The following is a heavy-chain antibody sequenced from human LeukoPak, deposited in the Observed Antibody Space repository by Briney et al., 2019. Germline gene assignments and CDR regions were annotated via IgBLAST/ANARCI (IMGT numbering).Heavy chain of an antibody. V-gene: IGHV4-39*07. Sequence: SETLSLTCTVPGGSISSSSYYWGWIRQPPGKGLEWVGSIYYSGRTYYNPSLKSRITISVDTSKNQFSLKLSSVTAADTAVYYCASSSRWELRYYFDYWGQGTLVTVSS. CDR3: ASSSRWELRYYFDY. D-gene: IGHD1-26*01. J-gene: IGHJ4*02. CDR1: GGSISSSSYY. CDR2: IYYSGRT.